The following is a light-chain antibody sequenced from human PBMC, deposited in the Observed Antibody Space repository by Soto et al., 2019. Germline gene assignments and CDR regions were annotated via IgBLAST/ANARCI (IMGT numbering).Light chain of an antibody. Sequence: EIVLTQSPATRSLSPGERATLSFRASQSVSSYLVWYQQKPGQAPRLLIYDASNRATGIPARFSGSGSGTDFTLTISSLEPEDFAVYYCQQRNSWLWTFGQGTKV. V-gene: IGKV3-11*01. CDR1: QSVSSY. CDR3: QQRNSWLWT. J-gene: IGKJ1*01. CDR2: DAS.